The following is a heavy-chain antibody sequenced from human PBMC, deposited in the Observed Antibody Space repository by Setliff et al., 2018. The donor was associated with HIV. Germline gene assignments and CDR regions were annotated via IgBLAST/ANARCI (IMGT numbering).Heavy chain of an antibody. J-gene: IGHJ4*02. Sequence: SETLSLTCTVSGGSISSDNWWSWVRQPPGKGLEWIGRIHSSGSTNYNPSLKSRVTTSVDTSKNQFTLKLSSVTAADTAVYYCAAWGPRYSYAPYFFDSWGQGTLVTVSS. V-gene: IGHV4-4*02. CDR2: IHSSGST. CDR3: AAWGPRYSYAPYFFDS. CDR1: GGSISSDNW. D-gene: IGHD5-18*01.